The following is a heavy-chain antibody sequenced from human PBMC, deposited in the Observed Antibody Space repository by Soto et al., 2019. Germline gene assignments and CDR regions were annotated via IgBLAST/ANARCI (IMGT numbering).Heavy chain of an antibody. CDR3: ARVLLGVAVAGPNGFDY. CDR2: IYHSGST. Sequence: SETLSLTCAVSGGSISSSNWWSWVRQPPGKGLEWIGEIYHSGSTNYNPSLKSRVTTSVDKSKNQFSLKLSSVTAADTAVYYCARVLLGVAVAGPNGFDYWGQGTLVTVSS. D-gene: IGHD6-19*01. CDR1: GGSISSSNW. V-gene: IGHV4-4*02. J-gene: IGHJ4*02.